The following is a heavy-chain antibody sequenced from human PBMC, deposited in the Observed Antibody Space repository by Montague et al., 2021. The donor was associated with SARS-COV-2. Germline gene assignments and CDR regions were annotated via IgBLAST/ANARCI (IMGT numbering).Heavy chain of an antibody. CDR3: ARRMGHVLVSVTGANWFDP. CDR1: GASISTSTDH. D-gene: IGHD5/OR15-5a*01. CDR2: SSYSDST. J-gene: IGHJ5*02. V-gene: IGHV4-39*01. Sequence: SETLSLTCSVSGASISTSTDHWAWIRQSPGKGLEWVGSSSYSDSTHYNPSLRSRVTISVDSSKNQFSLKLNSVTAADTAIYYCARRMGHVLVSVTGANWFDPWGQGTLVTVSS.